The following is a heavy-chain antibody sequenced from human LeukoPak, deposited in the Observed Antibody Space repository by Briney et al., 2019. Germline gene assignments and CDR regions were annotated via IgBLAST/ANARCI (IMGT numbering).Heavy chain of an antibody. Sequence: GGSLRLSCAASGFTFSSYAMSWVRQAPGKGLEWVSALSGSGGSTYYADSVKGRFTISRDNSKNTLYLQMNSLRAEDTAVYYCAKDGAYYDILTGYYSAYYFDYWGQGTLVTVSS. CDR3: AKDGAYYDILTGYYSAYYFDY. D-gene: IGHD3-9*01. V-gene: IGHV3-23*01. CDR1: GFTFSSYA. CDR2: LSGSGGST. J-gene: IGHJ4*02.